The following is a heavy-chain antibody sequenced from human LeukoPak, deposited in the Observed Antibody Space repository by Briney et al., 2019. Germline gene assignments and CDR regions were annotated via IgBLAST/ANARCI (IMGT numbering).Heavy chain of an antibody. CDR2: ICNGGST. J-gene: IGHJ4*02. D-gene: IGHD6-19*01. V-gene: IGHV4-4*07. CDR1: GGSISNYC. CDR3: AEGGQWLRV. Sequence: PSETLSLTCTVSGGSISNYCWSCIRQPPGKGLEWIGRICNGGSTNYNPSLKSRVTMSVDTSKNQFSLKLTSVTAADTAVYYCAEGGQWLRVWGQGTLVTVSS.